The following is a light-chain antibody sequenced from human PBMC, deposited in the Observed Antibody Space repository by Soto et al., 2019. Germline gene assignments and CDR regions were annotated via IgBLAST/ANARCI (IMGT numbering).Light chain of an antibody. CDR3: QHYGRSAYT. J-gene: IGKJ2*01. Sequence: EIVLTQSPGTLSLPPGERATLSCRASQSVSSNYLAWYQQKPGQAPWLLIYGASSRATGIPDRFSGSGSGTDFTLTISRLEPEDFAVYFCQHYGRSAYTFGQGTTLEIK. CDR2: GAS. CDR1: QSVSSNY. V-gene: IGKV3-20*01.